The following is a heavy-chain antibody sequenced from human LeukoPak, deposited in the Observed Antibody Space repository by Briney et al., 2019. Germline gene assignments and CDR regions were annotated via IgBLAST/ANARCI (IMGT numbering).Heavy chain of an antibody. J-gene: IGHJ5*02. D-gene: IGHD2-15*01. Sequence: SETLSLTCTVSGGSISSSRYYWGWIRQPPGKGLEWIGSIYYSGSTYYNPSLKSRVTISVDRSKNQFSLKLSSVTAADTAVYYCAGAPYCSGGSCWGRNWFNPWGQGTLVTVSS. CDR2: IYYSGST. V-gene: IGHV4-39*07. CDR1: GGSISSSRYY. CDR3: AGAPYCSGGSCWGRNWFNP.